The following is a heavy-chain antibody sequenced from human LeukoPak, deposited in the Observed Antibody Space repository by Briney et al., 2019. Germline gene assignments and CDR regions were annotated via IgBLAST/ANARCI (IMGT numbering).Heavy chain of an antibody. D-gene: IGHD2-2*01. V-gene: IGHV4-61*02. CDR3: ASGVRCSSTSCFNGQYYYYYMDV. CDR1: GGSISSGSYY. CDR2: IYTSGST. J-gene: IGHJ6*03. Sequence: SQTLSLTCTVSGGSISSGSYYWSWIPQPAGKGLEWIGRIYTSGSTNYNPSLKSRVTISVDTSKNQFSLKLSSVTAADTAVYYCASGVRCSSTSCFNGQYYYYYMDVWGKGTTVTVSS.